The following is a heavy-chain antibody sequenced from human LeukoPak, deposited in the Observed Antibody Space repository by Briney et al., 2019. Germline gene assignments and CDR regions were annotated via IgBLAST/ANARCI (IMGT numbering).Heavy chain of an antibody. CDR3: ARDLGLDTTMIFFDY. CDR2: ISAYNGNI. D-gene: IGHD5-18*01. CDR1: GYTFTSFG. J-gene: IGHJ4*02. V-gene: IGHV1-18*01. Sequence: ASVTVSCKASGYTFTSFGISWVRQAPGQGPEWMGWISAYNGNINYVQKFQGRVTMTTDTSTNTAYMELRSLTSDDTAVYYCARDLGLDTTMIFFDYWGQGTVVTVSS.